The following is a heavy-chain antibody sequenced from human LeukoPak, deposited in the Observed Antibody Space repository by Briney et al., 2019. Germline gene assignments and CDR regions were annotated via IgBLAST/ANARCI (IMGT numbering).Heavy chain of an antibody. V-gene: IGHV4-4*07. CDR1: GASINNYD. Sequence: SETLSLTCTVSGASINNYDWSWIRQPAGKGLEWIGRVCVSGSTYYNDSLRSRVTMSVDTSKNQLSLKLSSVTAADTAVYYCAREIYGSGSFYFDYWGQGTLATVSS. D-gene: IGHD3-10*01. J-gene: IGHJ4*02. CDR2: VCVSGST. CDR3: AREIYGSGSFYFDY.